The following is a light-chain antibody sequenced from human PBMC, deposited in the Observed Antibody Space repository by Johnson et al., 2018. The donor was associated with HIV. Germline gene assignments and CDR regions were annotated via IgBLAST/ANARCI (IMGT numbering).Light chain of an antibody. J-gene: IGLJ1*01. CDR3: GTWDNSLNVYV. V-gene: IGLV1-51*02. CDR1: SSNIANKY. Sequence: QSVLTQPPSVSAAPGQKVTISCSGSSSNIANKYVSWYQHLPGTAPKLLIYDNDRRPSGVPDRFSGSKSGTSATLDITGLQSGDEADYFCGTWDNSLNVYVFGTATKVTVL. CDR2: DND.